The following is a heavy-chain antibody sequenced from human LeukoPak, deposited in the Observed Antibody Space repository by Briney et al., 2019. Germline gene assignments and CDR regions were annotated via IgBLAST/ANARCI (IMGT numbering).Heavy chain of an antibody. Sequence: ASVKVSCKASVYTFTNFYIHWVRQAPGQGLEWMGWMNPNSGDTSYAREFQDRVTMTRDTSLSTAYMELRSLRSDDTAVYYCARDLGHITMVRGSTYNPPDYWGQGTLVTVSS. V-gene: IGHV1-2*02. CDR2: MNPNSGDT. CDR1: VYTFTNFY. CDR3: ARDLGHITMVRGSTYNPPDY. D-gene: IGHD3-10*01. J-gene: IGHJ4*02.